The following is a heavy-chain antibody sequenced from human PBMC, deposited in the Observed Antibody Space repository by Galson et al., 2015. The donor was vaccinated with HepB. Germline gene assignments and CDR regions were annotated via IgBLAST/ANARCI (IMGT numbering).Heavy chain of an antibody. CDR2: IIPIFGTA. CDR1: GGTFSSYA. J-gene: IGHJ6*02. D-gene: IGHD3-16*02. Sequence: SVKVSCKASGGTFSSYAISWVRQAPGQGLEWMGGIIPIFGTANYAQKFQGRVTITADESTSTAYMELSSLRSEDTAVYYCARSLGITFGGVIDLGGYYYGMDVWGQGTTVTVSS. V-gene: IGHV1-69*13. CDR3: ARSLGITFGGVIDLGGYYYGMDV.